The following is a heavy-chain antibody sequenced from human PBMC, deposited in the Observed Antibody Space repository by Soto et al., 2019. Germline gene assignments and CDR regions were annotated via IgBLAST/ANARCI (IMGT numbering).Heavy chain of an antibody. D-gene: IGHD6-19*01. CDR2: IYYSGST. CDR1: GGSISSYY. V-gene: IGHV4-59*01. Sequence: QVQLQESCPGLVKPSETLSLTCTVSGGSISSYYWSWIRQPPGKGLEWIGYIYYSGSTNYNPSLKSRVTISVDTSKNQFSLKLSSVTAADTAVYYCARGLISSGWAYYFDYWGQGTLVTVSS. CDR3: ARGLISSGWAYYFDY. J-gene: IGHJ4*02.